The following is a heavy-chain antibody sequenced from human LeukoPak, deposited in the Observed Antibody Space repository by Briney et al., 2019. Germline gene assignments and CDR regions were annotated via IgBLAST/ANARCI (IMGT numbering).Heavy chain of an antibody. CDR3: AKALRDDSSGYYNY. CDR1: GFTFSSYA. J-gene: IGHJ4*02. D-gene: IGHD3-22*01. Sequence: GGSLRLSCAASGFTFSSYAMSWVRQAPGKGLEWVSAISGSGGSTYYADSVKGRFTISRDNYKNPLYLQMNSLRAEDTAVYYCAKALRDDSSGYYNYRGQGTLVTVSS. CDR2: ISGSGGST. V-gene: IGHV3-23*01.